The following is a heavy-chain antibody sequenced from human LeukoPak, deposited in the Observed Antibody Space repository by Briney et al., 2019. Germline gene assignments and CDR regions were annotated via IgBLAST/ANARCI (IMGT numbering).Heavy chain of an antibody. CDR2: IIPIFGTA. V-gene: IGHV1-69*13. CDR3: AGQIVAGPFYFDY. D-gene: IGHD6-19*01. CDR1: GGTFSSYA. J-gene: IGHJ4*02. Sequence: ASVKVSCKASGGTFSSYAISWVRQAPGQGLEWMGGIIPIFGTANYAQKFQGRVTITADESTSTADMELSSLRSEDTAVYYCAGQIVAGPFYFDYWGQGTLVTVSS.